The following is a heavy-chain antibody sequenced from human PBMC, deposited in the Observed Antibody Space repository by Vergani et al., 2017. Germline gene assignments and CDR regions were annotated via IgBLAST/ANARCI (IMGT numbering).Heavy chain of an antibody. CDR1: GYSFTSYW. J-gene: IGHJ4*02. D-gene: IGHD2-21*01. CDR2: IYPGDSDT. Sequence: EVQLVQSGAEVKKPGESLKISCKGSGYSFTSYWIGWVRQMPGKGLEWMGSIYPGDSDTRYSPSFQGHVTISADKSISTAYLQWSSLKASDTAMYYCARHVPCGDGACLHFDHWGQGTQVTVSS. V-gene: IGHV5-51*01. CDR3: ARHVPCGDGACLHFDH.